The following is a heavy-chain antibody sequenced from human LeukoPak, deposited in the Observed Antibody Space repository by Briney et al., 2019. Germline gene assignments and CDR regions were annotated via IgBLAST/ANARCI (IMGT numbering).Heavy chain of an antibody. CDR1: GYTFTGYY. CDR2: INSNSGGT. Sequence: ASVTVSCKASGYTFTGYYIHWVRQAPGQGLEWMGWINSNSGGTNYAQKFQGRVTMTRDTSTTTAYMELNRLRSDDTAVYYCARVRRPEYSSSSYYYYMDVWGKGTTVTVSS. CDR3: ARVRRPEYSSSSYYYYMDV. D-gene: IGHD6-6*01. V-gene: IGHV1-2*02. J-gene: IGHJ6*03.